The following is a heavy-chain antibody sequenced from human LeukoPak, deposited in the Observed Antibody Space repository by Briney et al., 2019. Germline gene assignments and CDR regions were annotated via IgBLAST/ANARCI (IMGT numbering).Heavy chain of an antibody. CDR1: GFTFSSYW. CDR3: ASRGVRRDYYDSSGYIGDAFDI. D-gene: IGHD3-22*01. Sequence: PGGSLRLSCAASGFTFSSYWIHWVRQAPGKGLVWVSRINSDGSSTSYADSVKGRFTISRDNAKNTLYLQMNSLRAEDTAVCYCASRGVRRDYYDSSGYIGDAFDIWGQGTMVTVSS. V-gene: IGHV3-74*01. CDR2: INSDGSST. J-gene: IGHJ3*02.